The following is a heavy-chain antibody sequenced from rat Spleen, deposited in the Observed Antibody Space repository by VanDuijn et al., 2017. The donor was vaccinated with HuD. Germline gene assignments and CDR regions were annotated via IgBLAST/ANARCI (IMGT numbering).Heavy chain of an antibody. V-gene: IGHV2-19*01. CDR3: DRANRESYAHFDY. J-gene: IGHJ2*01. CDR2: IQSGGST. Sequence: QVQLWESGPGLVQPSQTLSLTCTVSGFSLTDYSVHWVRQPPGKGLEWMGRIQSGGSTDYSSALKSRLSISRDTSKSQVFLKMNSPQTEDTATYYCDRANRESYAHFDYWGQGVTVTVSS. D-gene: IGHD1-12*01. CDR1: GFSLTDYS.